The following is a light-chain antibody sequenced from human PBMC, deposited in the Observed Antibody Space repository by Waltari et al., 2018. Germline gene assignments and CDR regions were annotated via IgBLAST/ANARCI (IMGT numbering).Light chain of an antibody. CDR2: GTS. J-gene: IGKJ1*01. CDR1: QNLRST. CDR3: QQYDYWPWT. V-gene: IGKV3D-15*01. Sequence: PLPCRASQNLRSTFAWFQQKPGQPPRLLIYGTSTRAAGIPARFSGSGSGTDFSLTISSLQPEDFATYYCQQYDYWPWTFGQGTRVE.